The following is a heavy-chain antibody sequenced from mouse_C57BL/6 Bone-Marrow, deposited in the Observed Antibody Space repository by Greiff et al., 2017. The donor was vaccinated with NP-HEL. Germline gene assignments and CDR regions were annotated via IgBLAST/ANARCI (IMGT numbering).Heavy chain of an antibody. CDR1: GYTFTSYW. CDR3: ARVGYYGTAMDY. CDR2: INPSNGGT. J-gene: IGHJ4*01. Sequence: QVQLQQPGTELVKPGASVKLSCKASGYTFTSYWMHWVKQRPGQGLEWIGNINPSNGGTNYNEKFKSKATLTVDKSSSTAYMQLSSLTSEDSAVYCCARVGYYGTAMDYWGQGTSVTVSS. V-gene: IGHV1-53*01. D-gene: IGHD1-1*01.